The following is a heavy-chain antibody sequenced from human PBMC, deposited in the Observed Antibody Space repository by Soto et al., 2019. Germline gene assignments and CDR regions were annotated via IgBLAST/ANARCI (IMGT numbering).Heavy chain of an antibody. CDR1: GYTFTSYA. CDR3: ARGVGSGSYYNQYNWFDP. J-gene: IGHJ5*02. V-gene: IGHV1-3*01. Sequence: VKVSCKASGYTFTSYAMNWVRQAPGQRLEWMGWINAGNGNTKYAQKVQGRVTMTTDTSTSTAYMELRSLRSDDTAVYYCARGVGSGSYYNQYNWFDPWGQGTLVTVSS. CDR2: INAGNGNT. D-gene: IGHD3-10*01.